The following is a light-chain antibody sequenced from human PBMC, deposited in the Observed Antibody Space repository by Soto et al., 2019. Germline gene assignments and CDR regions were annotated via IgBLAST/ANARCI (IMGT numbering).Light chain of an antibody. CDR1: QSVSSN. V-gene: IGKV3-15*01. CDR2: GAS. CDR3: QQHNNWPPFT. Sequence: EIVMTQSPATLSVSPGERATLSCRASQSVSSNLAWYQQKPGQAPRLLIYGASTRATGSPARFSGSGSGTEVTLTISSLQSEDVAVYYCQQHNNWPPFTFGQGTQLEIK. J-gene: IGKJ5*01.